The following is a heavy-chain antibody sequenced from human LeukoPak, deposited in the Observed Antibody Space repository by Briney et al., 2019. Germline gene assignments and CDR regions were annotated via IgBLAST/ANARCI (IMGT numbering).Heavy chain of an antibody. J-gene: IGHJ4*02. CDR3: AREPYYDSSGYRLDY. CDR2: ISSSGSII. D-gene: IGHD3-22*01. CDR1: GFIFSDYY. Sequence: PGGSLRLSCAASGFIFSDYYMSWIRQAPGKGLEWVSYISSSGSIIYYADSVKGRFTISRDNAKNSLYLQMNSLRVEDTAVYYCAREPYYDSSGYRLDYWGQGTLVTVSS. V-gene: IGHV3-11*01.